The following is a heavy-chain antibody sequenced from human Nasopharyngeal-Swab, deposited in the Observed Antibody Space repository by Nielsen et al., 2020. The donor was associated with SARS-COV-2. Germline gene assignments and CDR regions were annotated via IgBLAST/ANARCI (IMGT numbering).Heavy chain of an antibody. CDR1: GGSFSGYY. Sequence: SETLSLTCAVYGGSFSGYYWSWIRQPPGKGLEWIGYIYYSGSTNYNPSLKSRVTISEDTSENQFSLRLSSVTAADTAVYYCARVSGYCSGDSCYGNFYYYGMDVWGQGTTVTVSS. V-gene: IGHV4-59*01. J-gene: IGHJ6*02. CDR3: ARVSGYCSGDSCYGNFYYYGMDV. D-gene: IGHD2-15*01. CDR2: IYYSGST.